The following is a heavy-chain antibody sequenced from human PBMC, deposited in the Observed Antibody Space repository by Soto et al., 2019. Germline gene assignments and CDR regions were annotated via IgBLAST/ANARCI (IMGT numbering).Heavy chain of an antibody. CDR3: ARGYDSSYDY. V-gene: IGHV4-31*03. Sequence: QVQLQESGPGLVKPSQTLSLTCTISGGSISSGGYYWSWIRQHPGKGLEWIGYIYYSGSTYSNPSHKSRVTISVDTSKNQFSLKLSSVTAADTAVYYCARGYDSSYDYWGQGTLVTVSS. D-gene: IGHD3-22*01. CDR1: GGSISSGGYY. CDR2: IYYSGST. J-gene: IGHJ4*02.